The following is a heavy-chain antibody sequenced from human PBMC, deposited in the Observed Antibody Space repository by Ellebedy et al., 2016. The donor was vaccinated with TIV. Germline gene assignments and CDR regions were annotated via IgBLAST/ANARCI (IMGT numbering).Heavy chain of an antibody. J-gene: IGHJ4*02. Sequence: SLKISXAASGFTFDDYAMHWVRQAPGKGLEWVSGISWNSGSIGYADSVKGRFTISRDNAKNSLYLQMNSLRAEDTALYYCAKDVGGIAALMYYFDYWGQGTLVTVSS. CDR1: GFTFDDYA. D-gene: IGHD6-13*01. CDR3: AKDVGGIAALMYYFDY. V-gene: IGHV3-9*01. CDR2: ISWNSGSI.